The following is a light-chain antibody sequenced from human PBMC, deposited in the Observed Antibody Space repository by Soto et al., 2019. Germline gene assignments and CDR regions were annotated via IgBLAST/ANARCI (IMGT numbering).Light chain of an antibody. J-gene: IGLJ2*01. CDR2: EVS. V-gene: IGLV2-8*01. CDR1: SSDVGAYNY. Sequence: QSVLTQPPSASGSPGQSVTISCTGTSSDVGAYNYVSWYQQHPGKAPKLIIYEVSKRPSGVPDRFSGSKSGNTASLTVSGLQAEDEADYYCSSSAGYTLGVFGGGTKVT. CDR3: SSSAGYTLGV.